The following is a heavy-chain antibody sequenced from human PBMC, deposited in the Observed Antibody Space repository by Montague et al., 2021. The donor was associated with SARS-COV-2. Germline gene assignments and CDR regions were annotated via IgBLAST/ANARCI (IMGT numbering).Heavy chain of an antibody. V-gene: IGHV4-39*02. CDR1: GGSISSSSYY. CDR2: ICYSGTT. Sequence: SETLSLTCTVSGGSISSSSYYWGWIRQPPGKGPEGIGSICYSGTTFYNPSLRSRVTMSVDTSKNQFSLRMSSVTAADTAVFYCAREDAGDWYLARWGRGTLVTVSS. J-gene: IGHJ2*01. CDR3: AREDAGDWYLAR. D-gene: IGHD1-1*01.